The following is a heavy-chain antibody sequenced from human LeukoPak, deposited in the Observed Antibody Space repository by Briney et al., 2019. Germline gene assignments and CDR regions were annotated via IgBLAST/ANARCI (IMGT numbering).Heavy chain of an antibody. Sequence: GGSLRLSCAASGFTFSSYGMDWVRQAPGRGLGWVATIWHGGRNKYYADSVKGRFTLSRDNSKNTLDLQMNSLRAEDTAVYYCARDRSSGAFDYWGQGTLVTVSS. V-gene: IGHV3-33*01. J-gene: IGHJ4*02. CDR2: IWHGGRNK. CDR3: ARDRSSGAFDY. D-gene: IGHD2-15*01. CDR1: GFTFSSYG.